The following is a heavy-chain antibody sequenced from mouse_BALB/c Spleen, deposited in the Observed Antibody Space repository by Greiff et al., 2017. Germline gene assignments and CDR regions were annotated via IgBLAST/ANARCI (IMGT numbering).Heavy chain of an antibody. CDR3: ARLYDYDPWFAY. J-gene: IGHJ3*01. V-gene: IGHV5-6*02. CDR2: ISSGGSYT. Sequence: EVKLVESGGDLVKPGGSLKLSCAASGFTFSSYGMSWVRQTPDNRLEWVATISSGGSYTYYPDSVKGRFTISRDNAKNTLYLQMSSLKSEDTAMYYCARLYDYDPWFAYWGQGTLVTVSA. D-gene: IGHD2-4*01. CDR1: GFTFSSYG.